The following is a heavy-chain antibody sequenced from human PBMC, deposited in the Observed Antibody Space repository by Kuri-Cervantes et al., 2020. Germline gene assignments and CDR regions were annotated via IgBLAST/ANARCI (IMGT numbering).Heavy chain of an antibody. D-gene: IGHD2-15*01. CDR2: INPGSGST. CDR3: ARDPCSSGSCYNWFDP. J-gene: IGHJ5*02. Sequence: ASVKDSCKASGYIFTNFQMHWVRQTSGQGLEWMGIINPGSGSTIYAQEFQGSVIMTRDTSPSTVYMELSSLTSDDTAVYYCARDPCSSGSCYNWFDPWGQGTLVTVSS. V-gene: IGHV1-46*03. CDR1: GYIFTNFQ.